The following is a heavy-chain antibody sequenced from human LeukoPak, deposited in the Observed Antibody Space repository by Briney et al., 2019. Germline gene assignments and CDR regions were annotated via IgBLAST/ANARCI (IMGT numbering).Heavy chain of an antibody. V-gene: IGHV1-18*01. CDR2: SSAYNGNT. CDR3: ARDCSGGSCITS. CDR1: VYTFTSYG. J-gene: IGHJ4*02. Sequence: ASVKVSCKSSVYTFTSYGISWVRQAPGQGLEWMGWSSAYNGNTNHAQKRQGRVTMTTDTSTSTAYMELRSLRSDDTAVYYCARDCSGGSCITSWGQGTLVTVSS. D-gene: IGHD2-15*01.